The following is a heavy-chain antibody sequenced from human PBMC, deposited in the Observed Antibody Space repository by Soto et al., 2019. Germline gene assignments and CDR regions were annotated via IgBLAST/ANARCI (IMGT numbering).Heavy chain of an antibody. D-gene: IGHD3-3*01. CDR1: GASVSSDSYY. V-gene: IGHV4-61*01. Sequence: QLQLQESGPGLMKPSETLSLTCTVSGASVSSDSYYWSWIRQPPGKRLEWIGYISHSGSTSYNPSLQSRVSMSIDTSKNQFFLELSSVTAADTDIYYCAREGGVLRLSNWLDPWGQGTLVTVSA. CDR3: AREGGVLRLSNWLDP. J-gene: IGHJ5*02. CDR2: ISHSGST.